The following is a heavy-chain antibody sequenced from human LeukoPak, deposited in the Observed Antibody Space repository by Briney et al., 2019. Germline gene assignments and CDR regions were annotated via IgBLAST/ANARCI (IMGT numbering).Heavy chain of an antibody. V-gene: IGHV3-43*01. D-gene: IGHD3-22*01. J-gene: IGHJ4*02. Sequence: GGSLRLSCAASGFTFDDYTMHWVRQAPGKGLEWVSLISWDGGSTYYADSVKGRFTISRDNSKNSLYLQMNSLRAEDMALYYCAKEYYYDSSGVFDYWGQGTLVTVSS. CDR3: AKEYYYDSSGVFDY. CDR1: GFTFDDYT. CDR2: ISWDGGST.